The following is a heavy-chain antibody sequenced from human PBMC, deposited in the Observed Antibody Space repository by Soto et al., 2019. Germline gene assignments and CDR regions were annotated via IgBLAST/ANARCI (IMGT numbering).Heavy chain of an antibody. CDR3: ARDRLESSGYSMYGMDV. J-gene: IGHJ6*02. Sequence: QVQLQESGPGLVKPSQTLSLTCTVSGGSISSGGYYWSWIRQHPGKGLEWIGYSYYSGSTYYNPSLKSRVTISVDTSKNQFSLKLSSVTAADTAVYYCARDRLESSGYSMYGMDVWGQGTTVTVSS. CDR1: GGSISSGGYY. V-gene: IGHV4-31*03. D-gene: IGHD3-22*01. CDR2: SYYSGST.